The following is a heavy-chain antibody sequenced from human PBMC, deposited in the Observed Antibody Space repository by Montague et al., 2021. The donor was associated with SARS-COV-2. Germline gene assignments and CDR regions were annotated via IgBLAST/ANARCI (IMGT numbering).Heavy chain of an antibody. D-gene: IGHD3-22*01. CDR2: MYDRGST. V-gene: IGHV4-4*07. Sequence: SETLSLTCTVSGVAINKFHWSWIPQPAGKGLEWIGRMYDRGSTDYSPSLKSRVTMSVDTSKNRLSLRLKSVTAADTAVYYCARDMSSGDGMDVWGQGTTVTVS. CDR3: ARDMSSGDGMDV. J-gene: IGHJ6*02. CDR1: GVAINKFH.